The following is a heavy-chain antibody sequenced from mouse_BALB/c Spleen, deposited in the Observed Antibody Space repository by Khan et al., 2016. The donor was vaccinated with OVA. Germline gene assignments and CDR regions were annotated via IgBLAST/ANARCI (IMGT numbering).Heavy chain of an antibody. D-gene: IGHD1-1*01. V-gene: IGHV3-2*02. Sequence: EVQLQESGPGLVKPSQSLSLTCTVTGYSITSDYAWNWIRQFPGNTLEWLGYISYSGSTSYNPSLKSRISITRDTSKNQFFLQLNSVTTEDTATYDCAREGNYYGPLDHWGQGTTLTVSS. CDR3: AREGNYYGPLDH. J-gene: IGHJ2*01. CDR2: ISYSGST. CDR1: GYSITSDYA.